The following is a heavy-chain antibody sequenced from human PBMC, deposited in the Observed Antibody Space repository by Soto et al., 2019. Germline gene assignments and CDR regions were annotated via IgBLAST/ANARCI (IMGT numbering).Heavy chain of an antibody. Sequence: WTWIRQPPGKGLEWIGYMYYSGITNSNPALKSRVTLSVDRSRNQFSLSLNSVTAADTAVYYCAREDMSGTYYFDCWGPGIQVTVSS. V-gene: IGHV4-59*01. D-gene: IGHD1-26*01. CDR2: MYYSGIT. J-gene: IGHJ4*02. CDR3: AREDMSGTYYFDC.